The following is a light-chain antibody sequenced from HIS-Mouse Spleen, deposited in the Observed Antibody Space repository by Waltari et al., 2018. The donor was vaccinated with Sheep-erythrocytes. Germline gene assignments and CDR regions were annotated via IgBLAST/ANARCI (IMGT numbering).Light chain of an antibody. Sequence: QLVLTQSPSASASLGASVKLTCTLRRGHSSYAIAWHQQQPEKGPRYLMKPNSDGSHSKGDGNPDRVSGSSSGGERYLTISSRQSEDEADYYCQTWGTGIHVVFGGGTKLTVL. CDR1: RGHSSYA. J-gene: IGLJ2*01. V-gene: IGLV4-69*01. CDR3: QTWGTGIHVV. CDR2: PNSDGSH.